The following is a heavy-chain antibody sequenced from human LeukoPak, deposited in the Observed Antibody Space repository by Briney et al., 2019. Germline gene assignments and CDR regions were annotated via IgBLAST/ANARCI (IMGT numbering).Heavy chain of an antibody. J-gene: IGHJ4*02. CDR2: IFPSGGEI. CDR1: GFTFSTFA. V-gene: IGHV3-23*01. Sequence: PGGSLRLSCAASGFTFSTFAMIWVRQPPWKGLEWVSSIFPSGGEIHYADSVRGRFTISRDNSKSILSLQMNSLRAEDTAIYYCATYRQVLLPFESWGQGTLVTVSS. CDR3: ATYRQVLLPFES. D-gene: IGHD5-18*01.